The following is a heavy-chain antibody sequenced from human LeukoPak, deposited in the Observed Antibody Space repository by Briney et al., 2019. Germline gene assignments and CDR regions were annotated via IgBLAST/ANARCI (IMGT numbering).Heavy chain of an antibody. CDR2: ISRSGSTI. Sequence: GGSLKLSCAASGFSFSSFEMNWVRQAPGKGLEWVSFISRSGSTIYYADSVKGRLTISRDNAKNSLYLQMNSLRAEDTAVYYCARDHATYYYDSSGYYDYWGQGTLVTVSS. V-gene: IGHV3-48*03. D-gene: IGHD3-22*01. CDR1: GFSFSSFE. CDR3: ARDHATYYYDSSGYYDY. J-gene: IGHJ4*02.